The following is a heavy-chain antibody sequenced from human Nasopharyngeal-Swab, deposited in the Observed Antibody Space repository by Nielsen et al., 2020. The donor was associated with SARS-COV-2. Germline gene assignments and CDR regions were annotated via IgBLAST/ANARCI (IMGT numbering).Heavy chain of an antibody. CDR2: IYYSGST. D-gene: IGHD6-19*01. Sequence: WIRQPPGKGLEWIGYIYYSGSTNYNPSLKSRVTTSVDTSKNQFSLKLSSVTAADTAVYYCARDQRSGWFDAFDIWGQGTMVTVSS. J-gene: IGHJ3*02. CDR3: ARDQRSGWFDAFDI. V-gene: IGHV4-59*01.